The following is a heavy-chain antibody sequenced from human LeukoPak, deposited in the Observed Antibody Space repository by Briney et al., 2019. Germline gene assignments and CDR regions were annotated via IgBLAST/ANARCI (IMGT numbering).Heavy chain of an antibody. CDR3: AKSLYPDAFDI. V-gene: IGHV3-30*02. J-gene: IGHJ3*02. CDR1: GFTFRSHD. D-gene: IGHD2-8*01. CDR2: VRFDGSDK. Sequence: GGSLRLSCAASGFTFRSHDMHWVRQAPGKGLEWVTFVRFDGSDKDYADSVKGRFTISRDNSKNTLSLQMISLRAEDTAVYYSAKSLYPDAFDIWGQGTMVTVS.